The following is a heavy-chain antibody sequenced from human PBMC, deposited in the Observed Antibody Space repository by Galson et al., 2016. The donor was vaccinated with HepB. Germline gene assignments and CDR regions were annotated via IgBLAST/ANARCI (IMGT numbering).Heavy chain of an antibody. Sequence: SVKVSCKASGYTFTTYAIHWVRQAPGQRLEWTGWINAGNGNTKYSQKFQGRVTITTDTSASTAYMELSSLRSEDMAVYYCARRVVPDGQPAPAGWAWGLDVWGQGTTVTASS. J-gene: IGHJ6*02. CDR1: GYTFTTYA. CDR2: INAGNGNT. V-gene: IGHV1-3*01. D-gene: IGHD2-2*01. CDR3: ARRVVPDGQPAPAGWAWGLDV.